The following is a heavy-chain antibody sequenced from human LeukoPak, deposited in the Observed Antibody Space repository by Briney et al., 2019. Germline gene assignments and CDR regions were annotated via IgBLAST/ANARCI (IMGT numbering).Heavy chain of an antibody. V-gene: IGHV5-51*01. Sequence: GESLKISCEGFGYTFTNYWIGWVRQMPGKGLEWMGVIYPGDSRTRYSPSFQGQVTISADKSINTACLQWSSLKASDTAIYYCACRDFTSTWSGPWGQGTLVTVSS. CDR3: ACRDFTSTWSGP. D-gene: IGHD2-2*01. CDR2: IYPGDSRT. CDR1: GYTFTNYW. J-gene: IGHJ5*02.